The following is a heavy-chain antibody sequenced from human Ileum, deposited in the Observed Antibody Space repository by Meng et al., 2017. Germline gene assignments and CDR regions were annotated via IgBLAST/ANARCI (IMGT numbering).Heavy chain of an antibody. CDR1: GGSFSGYY. CDR2: INHSGST. D-gene: IGHD3-16*01. V-gene: IGHV4-34*01. CDR3: ARGGGRYGPDFDY. Sequence: QLQLRRGGAGLLKPAETLSLTCAVYGGSFSGYYWSWIRQPPGKGLEWIGEINHSGSTNYNPSLKSRVTISVDTSKNQFSLKLSSVTAADTAVYYCARGGGRYGPDFDYWGQGTLVTVSS. J-gene: IGHJ4*02.